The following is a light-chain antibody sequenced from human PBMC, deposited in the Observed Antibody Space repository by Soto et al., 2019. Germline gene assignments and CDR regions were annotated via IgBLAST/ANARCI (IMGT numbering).Light chain of an antibody. CDR3: QWRSDWPPRLT. CDR2: DAS. CDR1: ESIGNY. Sequence: EVVLTQSPATLSLSPGERATLSCRASESIGNYLAWYQQKLGQAPKLLIDDASHRAIGIPGRFSGDGSGTDFTLTISSLEPEDFAVYYCQWRSDWPPRLTFGGGTKVEIK. J-gene: IGKJ4*01. V-gene: IGKV3-11*01.